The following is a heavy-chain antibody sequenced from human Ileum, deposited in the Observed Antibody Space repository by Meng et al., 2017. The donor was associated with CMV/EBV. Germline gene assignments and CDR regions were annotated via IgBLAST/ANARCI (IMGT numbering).Heavy chain of an antibody. CDR3: ASHSAFRYCSSTSCLDY. J-gene: IGHJ4*02. D-gene: IGHD2-2*01. V-gene: IGHV3-30*02. CDR1: GFTFSSYG. Sequence: GESLKISCAASGFTFSSYGMHWVRQAPGKGLEWVAFIRYDGSNKYYADSVKGRFTISRDNAKSTVYLQMSSLRADDTAMYYCASHSAFRYCSSTSCLDYWGQGTLVTVSS. CDR2: IRYDGSNK.